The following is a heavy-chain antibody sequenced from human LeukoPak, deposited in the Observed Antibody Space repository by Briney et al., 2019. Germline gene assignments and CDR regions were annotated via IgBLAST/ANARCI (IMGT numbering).Heavy chain of an antibody. CDR1: GGSISSTNYY. V-gene: IGHV4-61*02. J-gene: IGHJ5*02. Sequence: SETLSLTCTVSGGSISSTNYYWTWIRRPAAKGLEWIGRIYTTGSPSYSPSLKSRVTISVDTSTNQFSLKLTSVSAADTAVYYCARDRGITTARGVPSWFDPWGQGTLVTVSS. CDR2: IYTTGSP. D-gene: IGHD3-10*01. CDR3: ARDRGITTARGVPSWFDP.